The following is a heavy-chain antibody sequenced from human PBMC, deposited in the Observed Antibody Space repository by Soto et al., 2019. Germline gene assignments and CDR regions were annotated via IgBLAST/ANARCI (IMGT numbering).Heavy chain of an antibody. CDR2: IKPDGSEK. CDR3: ARDSGRGWAFDI. D-gene: IGHD2-15*01. V-gene: IGHV3-7*04. J-gene: IGHJ3*02. Sequence: EVQLVASGGGLVQPGESLSLSCAASGFTFGRSWMTWVRQAPGKGLEWVANIKPDGSEKDYVDSVKGRFTISRDNAQNSLYLQLNSLRVEDTAVYYCARDSGRGWAFDIWGQGTTVTVSS. CDR1: GFTFGRSW.